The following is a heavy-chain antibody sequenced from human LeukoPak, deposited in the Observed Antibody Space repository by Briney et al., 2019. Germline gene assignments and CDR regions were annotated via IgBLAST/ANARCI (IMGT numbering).Heavy chain of an antibody. CDR3: ARDLFSPFVTTSLGSAFDI. Sequence: GGSLRLSCAASGSTFSSYWINWVRQAPGKGLEWVALIWYDGSNKYYVDSVKGRFTISRDNSKNTLYLQINSLRAEDTAVYYCARDLFSPFVTTSLGSAFDIWGQGTMVTVSS. V-gene: IGHV3-33*08. CDR2: IWYDGSNK. J-gene: IGHJ3*02. D-gene: IGHD4-17*01. CDR1: GSTFSSYW.